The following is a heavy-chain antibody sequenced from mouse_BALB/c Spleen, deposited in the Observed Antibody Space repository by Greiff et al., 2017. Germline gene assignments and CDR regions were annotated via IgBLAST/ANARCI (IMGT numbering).Heavy chain of an antibody. CDR3: ARDYAYAMDY. V-gene: IGHV5-12-1*01. J-gene: IGHJ4*01. CDR1: GFAFSSYD. CDR2: ISSGGGST. Sequence: EVQLQESGGGLVKPGGSLKLSCAASGFAFSSYDMSWVRQTPEKRLEWVAYISSGGGSTYYPDTVKGRFTISRDNAKNTLYLQMSSLKSEDTAMYYCARDYAYAMDYWGQGTSVTVSS. D-gene: IGHD2-4*01.